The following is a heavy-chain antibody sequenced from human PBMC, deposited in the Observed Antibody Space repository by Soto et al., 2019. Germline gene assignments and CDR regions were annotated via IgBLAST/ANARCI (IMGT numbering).Heavy chain of an antibody. D-gene: IGHD6-13*01. J-gene: IGHJ4*02. CDR1: GVTFSSYG. CDR3: ARGTSSSWAPFFDY. V-gene: IGHV3-33*01. CDR2: IWYDGSNK. Sequence: GGSLRLSCAASGVTFSSYGMHWVRQAPGKGLEWVAVIWYDGSNKYYADSVKGRFTISRDNSKNTLYLQMNSLRAEDTAVYYCARGTSSSWAPFFDYWGQGTLVTVSS.